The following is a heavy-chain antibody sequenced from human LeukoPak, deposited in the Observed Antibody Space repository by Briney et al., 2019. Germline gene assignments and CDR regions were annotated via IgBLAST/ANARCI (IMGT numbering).Heavy chain of an antibody. Sequence: GGSLRLSCAASGFTFSDYYMSWIRQPPGKGLEWVSYISSSASTIYYADSVKGRFTISRDNAKNTLYLQMNRLRTEDTASYYCTRAYSSIWYRLGYWGQGTLVTVSS. D-gene: IGHD6-13*01. CDR2: ISSSASTI. CDR1: GFTFSDYY. J-gene: IGHJ4*02. CDR3: TRAYSSIWYRLGY. V-gene: IGHV3-11*01.